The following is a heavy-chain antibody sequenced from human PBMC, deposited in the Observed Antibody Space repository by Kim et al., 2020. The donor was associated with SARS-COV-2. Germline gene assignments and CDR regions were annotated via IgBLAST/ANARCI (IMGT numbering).Heavy chain of an antibody. D-gene: IGHD6-13*01. J-gene: IGHJ5*02. CDR3: ARDEAAAGTDEPIDWELHWFDT. CDR2: SIPFFGTA. Sequence: SVKVSCKASGGTFSSYAISWVRQAPGQGLEWMGGSIPFFGTANYAQKFRGRVTITADESTSTAYMKLSSLTSEDTAVYYCARDEAAAGTDEPIDWELHWFDTWGQRNLVTVSS. CDR1: GGTFSSYA. V-gene: IGHV1-69*13.